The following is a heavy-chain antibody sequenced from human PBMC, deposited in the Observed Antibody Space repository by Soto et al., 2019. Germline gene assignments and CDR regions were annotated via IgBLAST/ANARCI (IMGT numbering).Heavy chain of an antibody. V-gene: IGHV3-23*01. CDR3: AKGRTYNYANYFDP. CDR1: GFTFSSYA. CDR2: MSGSGDNT. D-gene: IGHD1-1*01. J-gene: IGHJ5*02. Sequence: EVQLLESGGDLVQPGGSLRLSCAASGFTFSSYAMSWVRQAPGKGPEWVSSMSGSGDNTYYADYVKGRFIISRDNSKNTLYLQMRSLSVDATAVYSCAKGRTYNYANYFDPWGQGTLVTVSS.